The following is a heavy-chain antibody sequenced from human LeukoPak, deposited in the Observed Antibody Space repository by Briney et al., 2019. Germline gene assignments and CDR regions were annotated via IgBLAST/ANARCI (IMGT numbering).Heavy chain of an antibody. CDR3: ARDTRNVVVVAAGAFDI. D-gene: IGHD2-15*01. CDR2: ISTSGNYI. Sequence: GGSLRLSCAASGFTFRDYSMNWVRQAPGKGLEWVSYISTSGNYIYYADSVKGRFTISRDNAKNSPYLQMNSMRAEDTAVYYCARDTRNVVVVAAGAFDIWGQGTMVTVSS. V-gene: IGHV3-21*01. CDR1: GFTFRDYS. J-gene: IGHJ3*02.